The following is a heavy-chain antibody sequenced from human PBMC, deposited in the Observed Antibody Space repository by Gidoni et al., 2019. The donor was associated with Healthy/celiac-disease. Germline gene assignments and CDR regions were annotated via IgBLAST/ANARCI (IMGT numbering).Heavy chain of an antibody. Sequence: QVQLVQSGAEVKKPGASVKVSCKASGYTFTSYYMHWVRQAPGQGLEWMGIINPSGGSTSYAQKFQCRVTMTRDTSTSTVYMELSSLRSEDTAVYYCARSPLAAAGSDYWGQGTLVTVSS. D-gene: IGHD6-13*01. CDR1: GYTFTSYY. J-gene: IGHJ4*02. V-gene: IGHV1-46*01. CDR2: INPSGGST. CDR3: ARSPLAAAGSDY.